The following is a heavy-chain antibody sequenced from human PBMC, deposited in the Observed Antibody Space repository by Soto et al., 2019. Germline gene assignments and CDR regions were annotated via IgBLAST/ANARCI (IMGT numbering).Heavy chain of an antibody. V-gene: IGHV4-39*01. D-gene: IGHD3-3*01. J-gene: IGHJ6*03. CDR2: IYYSGST. CDR3: ANAEYYDFWSGYPHYYMDV. CDR1: GGSISSSSYY. Sequence: SETLSLTCTVSGGSISSSSYYWGWIRQPPGKGLEWIGSIYYSGSTYYNPSLKSRVTISVDTSKNQFSLKLSYVTAADTAVYYCANAEYYDFWSGYPHYYMDVWGKGTTVTVSS.